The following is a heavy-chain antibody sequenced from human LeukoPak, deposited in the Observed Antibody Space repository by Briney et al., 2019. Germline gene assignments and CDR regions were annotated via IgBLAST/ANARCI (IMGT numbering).Heavy chain of an antibody. D-gene: IGHD2-2*02. CDR1: GFTFRAHW. CDR3: ARDGYNYAMDV. J-gene: IGHJ6*01. V-gene: IGHV3-7*03. Sequence: GGSLRLSCTASGFTFRAHWMTWVRQAPGKGLEWVANINHDGTEKNSIDSVKGRFTISRDNTKNSLYLQMNSLGAEDAAVYFCARDGYNYAMDVWGKGPRSPSPQ. CDR2: INHDGTEK.